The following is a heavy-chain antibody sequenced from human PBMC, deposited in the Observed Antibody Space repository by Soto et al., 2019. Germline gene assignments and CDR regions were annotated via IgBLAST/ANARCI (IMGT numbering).Heavy chain of an antibody. CDR2: INHSGSN. CDR3: ARDKVVPAAMRGRVIYYGMDI. D-gene: IGHD2-2*01. Sequence: PSETLSLTCAVYGGSFSGYSWSWIRQPPGKGLEWIGEINHSGSNNYNPSLKSRVTISVDTSKNQFSLKLSSVTAADTAVYYCARDKVVPAAMRGRVIYYGMDIWGQGTTVT. CDR1: GGSFSGYS. J-gene: IGHJ6*02. V-gene: IGHV4-34*01.